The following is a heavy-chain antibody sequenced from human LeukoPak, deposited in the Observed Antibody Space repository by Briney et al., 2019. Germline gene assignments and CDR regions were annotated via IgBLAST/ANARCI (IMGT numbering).Heavy chain of an antibody. D-gene: IGHD4-17*01. CDR1: GFTFSNYG. CDR3: AREVTTSREVTTFDN. J-gene: IGHJ4*02. CDR2: IWYDGRNK. Sequence: GGSLRLSCAASGFTFSNYGMHWVRQAPGKGLEWVSVIWYDGRNKYYADSVKGRFTISRDNSQNTLYLEMDSLRAEDTAVYFCAREVTTSREVTTFDNWGQGTLVTVSS. V-gene: IGHV3-33*01.